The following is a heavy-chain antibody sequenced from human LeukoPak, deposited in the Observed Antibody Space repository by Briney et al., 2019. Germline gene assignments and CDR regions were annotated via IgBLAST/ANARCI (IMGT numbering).Heavy chain of an antibody. J-gene: IGHJ4*02. D-gene: IGHD6-13*01. Sequence: SETLSLTCTVSGVSMSNHYWSWIRQPPGKGGEWIGYIYDSETNNYNPSLNSRVNMSVDTSKNQFSLKLSSVTAADTALYYCASRPGGSTWYGVFDFWSRGTLVTVSS. CDR1: GVSMSNHY. CDR2: IYDSETN. V-gene: IGHV4-59*11. CDR3: ASRPGGSTWYGVFDF.